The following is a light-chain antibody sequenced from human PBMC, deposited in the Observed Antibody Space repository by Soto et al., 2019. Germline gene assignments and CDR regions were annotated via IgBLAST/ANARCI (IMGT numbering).Light chain of an antibody. V-gene: IGKV3-15*01. CDR1: QSVSGN. CDR2: AAT. Sequence: EIVMTQSPAILPVSPGERATLSCRASQSVSGNLAWYQQTPGQPPRLPIYAATTRAPGVPDRFSGSGSGTDFSLTISSLQSEDFAVYYCQQYNNWPPETFGQGTKVDIK. J-gene: IGKJ2*01. CDR3: QQYNNWPPET.